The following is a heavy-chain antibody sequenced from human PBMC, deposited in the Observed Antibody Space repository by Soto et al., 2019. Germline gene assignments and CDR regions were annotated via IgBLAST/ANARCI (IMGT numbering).Heavy chain of an antibody. CDR1: GFTFSSYA. V-gene: IGHV3-30-3*01. CDR3: ARDGEYCTNGVCYMGNSGAFDY. D-gene: IGHD2-8*01. Sequence: GGSLRLSCAASGFTFSSYAMHWVRQAPGKGLEWVAVISYDGSNKYYAGSVKGRFTISRDNSKNTLYLQMNSLRAEDTAVYYCARDGEYCTNGVCYMGNSGAFDYWGQGTLVTVSS. CDR2: ISYDGSNK. J-gene: IGHJ4*02.